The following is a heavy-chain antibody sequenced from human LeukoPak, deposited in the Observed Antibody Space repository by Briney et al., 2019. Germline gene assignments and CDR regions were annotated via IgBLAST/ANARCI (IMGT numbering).Heavy chain of an antibody. CDR3: ARGSYDILTGYQQKYYFDY. CDR2: IIPIFGTA. V-gene: IGHV1-69*05. J-gene: IGHJ4*02. D-gene: IGHD3-9*01. Sequence: GASVKVSCKASGGTFSSYAISWVRQAPGQGLEWMGGIIPIFGTANYAQKFQGRVTITTDESTSTAYMELSSPRSEDTAVYYCARGSYDILTGYQQKYYFDYWGQGTLVTVSS. CDR1: GGTFSSYA.